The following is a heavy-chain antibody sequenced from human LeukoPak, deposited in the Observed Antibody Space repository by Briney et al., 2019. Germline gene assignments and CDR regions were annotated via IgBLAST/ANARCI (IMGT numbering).Heavy chain of an antibody. D-gene: IGHD3-10*01. J-gene: IGHJ5*01. V-gene: IGHV1-46*01. CDR1: GYTFTSYD. CDR3: ARALVNPTLDS. CDR2: INPDGGNT. Sequence: ASVKVSCKASGYTFTSYDINWVRQATGQGLEWVGQINPDGGNTRYAQRFHGRVILSTGMSTSTVYMEVSSLRSDDTAVYYCARALVNPTLDSWGQGTLVTVSS.